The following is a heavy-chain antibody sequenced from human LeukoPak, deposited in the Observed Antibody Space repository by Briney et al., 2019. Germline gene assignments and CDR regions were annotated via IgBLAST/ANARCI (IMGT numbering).Heavy chain of an antibody. CDR2: INSDGSST. J-gene: IGHJ4*02. CDR3: AGGRGTTYTFDY. CDR1: RDTFNRYC. V-gene: IGHV3-74*01. Sequence: GGSLRLSCAPARDTFNRYCTHWVRQVPGKGLVWVSRINSDGSSTTYADSVKGRFTISRDNARNTLYLQMNSLRAGYSAVYYCAGGRGTTYTFDYWGQGTLVTVSS. D-gene: IGHD2-2*02.